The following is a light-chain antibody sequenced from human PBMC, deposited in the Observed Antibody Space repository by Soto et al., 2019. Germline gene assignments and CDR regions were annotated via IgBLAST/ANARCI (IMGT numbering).Light chain of an antibody. Sequence: SYELTQPPSVSVSPGQTASITCSGAKLGDKYASWYQQRPGQSPILVIYQDTKRPSRIPERFSGSNSGNTATLTISGTQSVDEADYYCQAWDNYGSQGVFGGGTKLTVL. CDR2: QDT. CDR3: QAWDNYGSQGV. J-gene: IGLJ3*02. V-gene: IGLV3-1*01. CDR1: KLGDKY.